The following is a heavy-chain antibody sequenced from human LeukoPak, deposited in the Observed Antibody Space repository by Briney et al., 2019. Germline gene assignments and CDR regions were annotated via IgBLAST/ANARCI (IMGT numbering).Heavy chain of an antibody. V-gene: IGHV4-59*01. D-gene: IGHD5-12*01. CDR2: VDHTGST. CDR1: DDSITMYY. Sequence: PSETLSLTCSVSDDSITMYYWTWIRQPPGKGLEWIGYVDHTGSTNFNPSLNGRVSISRDTTNNLFSLRLRSVTAADTAVYYCARVPGGYDYARQQWLFPYYMDVWGKGTTVTISS. CDR3: ARVPGGYDYARQQWLFPYYMDV. J-gene: IGHJ6*03.